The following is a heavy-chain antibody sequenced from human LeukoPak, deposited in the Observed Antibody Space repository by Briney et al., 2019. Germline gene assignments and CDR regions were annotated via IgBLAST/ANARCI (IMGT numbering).Heavy chain of an antibody. CDR1: GGSISSYY. J-gene: IGHJ4*02. D-gene: IGHD3-22*01. CDR2: IYYSGNT. CDR3: ARVDYYDNSGYFLFDY. Sequence: SETLSLTCTVSGGSISSYYWSWIRQPPGKGPEWIGYIYYSGNTNYNPSLKSRVTISVDTSKNLFSLKLSSVTAADTAVYYCARVDYYDNSGYFLFDYWGQGTLVTVSS. V-gene: IGHV4-59*01.